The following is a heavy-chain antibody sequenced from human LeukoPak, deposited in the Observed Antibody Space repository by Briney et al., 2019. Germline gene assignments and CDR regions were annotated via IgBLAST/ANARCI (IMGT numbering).Heavy chain of an antibody. CDR1: GGSISSYY. CDR2: IYTSGST. D-gene: IGHD6-13*01. V-gene: IGHV4-4*07. Sequence: SETLSLTCTVSGGSISSYYWSWIRQPAGKGLEWIGRIYTSGSTNYNPSLKSRVTMSVDTSKNQFSLKLSSVTAADTAVYYCARASYSSSSLSYYFDYWGQGTLVTVS. CDR3: ARASYSSSSLSYYFDY. J-gene: IGHJ4*02.